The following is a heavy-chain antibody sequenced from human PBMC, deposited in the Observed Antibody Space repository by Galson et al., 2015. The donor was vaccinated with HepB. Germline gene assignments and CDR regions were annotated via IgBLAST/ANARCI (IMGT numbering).Heavy chain of an antibody. CDR2: ISGSGGST. J-gene: IGHJ6*03. CDR1: GFTFSSYA. D-gene: IGHD4-17*01. Sequence: SLRLSCAASGFTFSSYAMSWVRQAPGKGLEWVSAISGSGGSTYYADSVKGRFTISRDNAKNSLYLQMNSLRVEDAAVYYCARSARGDYSYYYMDVWGKGTTVTVSS. V-gene: IGHV3-23*01. CDR3: ARSARGDYSYYYMDV.